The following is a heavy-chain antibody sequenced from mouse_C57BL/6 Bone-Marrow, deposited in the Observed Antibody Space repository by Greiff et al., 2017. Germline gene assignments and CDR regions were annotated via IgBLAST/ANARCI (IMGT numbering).Heavy chain of an antibody. CDR3: ARPYYYGSSYGYAMDY. Sequence: EVMLVESGGDLVKPGGSLKLSCAASGFTFSSYGMSWVRQTPDKRLEWVATISSGGSYTSYPDSVKGRFTISRDNAKNTLYLQMSSLKSEDTAMYYCARPYYYGSSYGYAMDYWGQGTSVTVSS. J-gene: IGHJ4*01. CDR2: ISSGGSYT. V-gene: IGHV5-6*01. D-gene: IGHD1-1*01. CDR1: GFTFSSYG.